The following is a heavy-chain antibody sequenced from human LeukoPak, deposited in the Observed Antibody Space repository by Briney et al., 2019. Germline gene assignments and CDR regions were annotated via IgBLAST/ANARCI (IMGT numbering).Heavy chain of an antibody. J-gene: IGHJ6*03. Sequence: GGSLRLSCTASGFTFSSYWMSWVRQAPGKGLEWVANIKQDGSEKYYVDSVKGRFTISRDNAKNSLYLQMNSLRAEDTAVYYCARNGGYYYYYMDVWGKGTTVTVSS. V-gene: IGHV3-7*01. CDR3: ARNGGYYYYYMDV. CDR2: IKQDGSEK. CDR1: GFTFSSYW. D-gene: IGHD2-8*01.